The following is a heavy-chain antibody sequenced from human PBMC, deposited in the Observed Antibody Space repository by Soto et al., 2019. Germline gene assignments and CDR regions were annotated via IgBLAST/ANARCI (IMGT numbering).Heavy chain of an antibody. CDR1: GDSGFSFSSYA. D-gene: IGHD5-18*01. CDR3: AKDRMVRSYYYGMDV. V-gene: IGHV3-30*18. Sequence: QVHLVESGGGVVQPGGSRRLSCAASGDSGFSFSSYAIHWVPQAPGKGLGWVSVISYDGSNRHFADSVKGRFAVSRDDAMHTVYLQMNALRPEDTAVYYCAKDRMVRSYYYGMDVWGQGTTVTVSS. J-gene: IGHJ6*02. CDR2: ISYDGSNR.